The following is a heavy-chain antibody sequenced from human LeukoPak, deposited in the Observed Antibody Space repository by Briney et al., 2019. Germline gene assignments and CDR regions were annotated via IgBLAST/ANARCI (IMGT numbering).Heavy chain of an antibody. D-gene: IGHD3-9*01. CDR3: TRRDYGDILTGPDV. V-gene: IGHV3-73*01. CDR2: IRNKDNNYAT. CDR1: GFMFSGST. J-gene: IGHJ6*04. Sequence: GGSLRLSCVASGFMFSGSTIQWVRQASGKGLEWLGRIRNKDNNYATAYVASVKGRFTFSRDDSKNTAYLQMNSLKTEDTGVYYCTRRDYGDILTGPDVWGKGTTVTVSS.